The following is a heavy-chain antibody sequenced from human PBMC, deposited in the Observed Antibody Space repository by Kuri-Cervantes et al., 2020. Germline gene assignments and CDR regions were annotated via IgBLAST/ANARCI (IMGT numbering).Heavy chain of an antibody. D-gene: IGHD6-13*01. CDR3: ARISIAAAGTGLDY. J-gene: IGHJ4*02. V-gene: IGHV1-8*02. CDR2: MNPNSGNT. Sequence: ASVKVSCKASGGTFSSYAINWVRQATGQGLEWMGWMNPNSGNTGYAQKFQGRVTMTRDSSISTAYMELSGLRSEDTAVYYCARISIAAAGTGLDYWGQGTLVTVSS. CDR1: GGTFSSYA.